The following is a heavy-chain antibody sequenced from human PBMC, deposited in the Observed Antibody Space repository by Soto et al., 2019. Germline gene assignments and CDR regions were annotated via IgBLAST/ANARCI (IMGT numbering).Heavy chain of an antibody. CDR2: INPSGGST. J-gene: IGHJ6*02. V-gene: IGHV1-46*01. CDR3: ARDLLEVTFLTGGGMDV. CDR1: GYTFTSYY. D-gene: IGHD2-21*02. Sequence: ASVKVSCKASGYTFTSYYMHWVRQAPGQGLELMGIINPSGGSTSYAQKFQGRVTMTRDTSTSTVYMELSSLRSEDTAVYYCARDLLEVTFLTGGGMDVWGQGTTVTVSS.